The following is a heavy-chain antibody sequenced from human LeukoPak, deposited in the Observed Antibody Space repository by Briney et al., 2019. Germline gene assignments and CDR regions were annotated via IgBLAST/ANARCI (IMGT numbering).Heavy chain of an antibody. CDR1: GFTFSSYW. J-gene: IGHJ4*02. CDR2: IKQDGSQK. Sequence: GGSLRLSCAASGFTFSSYWMTWARQAPGKGLEWVANIKQDGSQKYYVDSVKGRLTISRDNAKNSVYLQVNSLRVEDTAVYYCARIGYSSSSLDYRGQGTPVTVSS. V-gene: IGHV3-7*01. D-gene: IGHD6-13*01. CDR3: ARIGYSSSSLDY.